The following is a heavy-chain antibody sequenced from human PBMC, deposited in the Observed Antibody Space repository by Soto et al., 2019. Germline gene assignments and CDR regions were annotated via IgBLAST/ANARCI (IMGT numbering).Heavy chain of an antibody. J-gene: IGHJ3*02. CDR3: ESQYSYVLDALEI. CDR2: IDPSDSYT. Sequence: ESLKISCKGSGYSFTSYWISWVRQMPGKGLEWMGRIDPSDSYTNYSPSFQGHVTISADKSISTAYLQWSSLKASDTAMYYCESQYSYVLDALEIWGQGTMVTVSS. V-gene: IGHV5-10-1*01. D-gene: IGHD5-18*01. CDR1: GYSFTSYW.